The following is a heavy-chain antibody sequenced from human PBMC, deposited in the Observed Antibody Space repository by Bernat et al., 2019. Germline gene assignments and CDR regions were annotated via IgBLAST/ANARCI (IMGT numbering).Heavy chain of an antibody. CDR3: AYSSGWFIY. CDR1: GDSVSSNSAA. J-gene: IGHJ4*02. CDR2: TYYRSKWHN. V-gene: IGHV6-1*01. D-gene: IGHD6-19*01. Sequence: QVQLQQSGPGLVKPSQTLSLTCTISGDSVSSNSAAWNWLRQSPSRGLEWLGRTYYRSKWHNNYAVSVKSRITINPDTSKSQFSLQLNSVTPEDTAVYYCAYSSGWFIYWGQGTLVTVSS.